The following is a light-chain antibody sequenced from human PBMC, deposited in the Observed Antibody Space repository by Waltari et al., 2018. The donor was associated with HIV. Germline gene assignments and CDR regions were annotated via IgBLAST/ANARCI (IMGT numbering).Light chain of an antibody. CDR2: DNN. CDR3: GTWDRSLSAAV. V-gene: IGLV1-51*01. Sequence: QSVLTQPPSVSAAPGQKVTNSCSGSTSNIGKDYVSWYQHVPGAAPRLLIYDNNKRPSGIPDRFSGSRSGTSATLGITGLQTGDEAHYYCGTWDRSLSAAVFGGGTKLTVL. J-gene: IGLJ3*02. CDR1: TSNIGKDY.